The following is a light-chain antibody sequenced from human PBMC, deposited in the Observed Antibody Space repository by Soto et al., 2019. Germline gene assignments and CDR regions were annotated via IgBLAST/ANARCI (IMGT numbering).Light chain of an antibody. V-gene: IGLV1-47*01. CDR3: AVWDDSLTGRV. Sequence: QAVVTQPPSASGTPGQRVSISCSGSRSNIGDNYVYWYHHLPGTAPKLLIYWNSQRPSGVPDRFSGSKAGTSASLAISGLRSEDEGDYYCAVWDDSLTGRVFGGGTKLTVL. CDR2: WNS. CDR1: RSNIGDNY. J-gene: IGLJ3*02.